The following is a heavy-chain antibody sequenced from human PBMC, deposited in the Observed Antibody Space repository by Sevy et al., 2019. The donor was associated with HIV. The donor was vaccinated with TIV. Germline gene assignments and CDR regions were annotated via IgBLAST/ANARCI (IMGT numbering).Heavy chain of an antibody. CDR2: ISPDSGYI. CDR3: ARGDSSGAAFDI. J-gene: IGHJ3*02. D-gene: IGHD6-25*01. CDR1: GFTFSSYS. Sequence: GGSLRLSCVASGFTFSSYSMNWVRQAPGKGLEWVSSISPDSGYIYYADSVKGRFTISRDNAKNSLYLQMNSLRAEDTAVYYCARGDSSGAAFDIWGQGTMVTVSS. V-gene: IGHV3-21*01.